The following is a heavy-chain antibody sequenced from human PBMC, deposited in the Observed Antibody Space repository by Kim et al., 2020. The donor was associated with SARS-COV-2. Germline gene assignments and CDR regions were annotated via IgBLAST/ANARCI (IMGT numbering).Heavy chain of an antibody. CDR1: GYTFTGYY. J-gene: IGHJ6*03. Sequence: ASVKVSCKASGYTFTGYYMHWVRQAPGQGLEWMGRINPNSGGTNYAQKFQGRVTMTRDTSISTAYMELSRLRSDDTAVYYCARARGYIGRYYYYMDVWGKGTTVTVSS. V-gene: IGHV1-2*06. D-gene: IGHD6-25*01. CDR2: INPNSGGT. CDR3: ARARGYIGRYYYYMDV.